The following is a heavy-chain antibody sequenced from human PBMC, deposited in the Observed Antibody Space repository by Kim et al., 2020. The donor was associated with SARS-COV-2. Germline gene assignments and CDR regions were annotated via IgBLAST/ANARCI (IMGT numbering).Heavy chain of an antibody. CDR2: LWYDGINK. D-gene: IGHD6-19*01. V-gene: IGHV3-33*01. CDR1: GFTFSNYA. Sequence: GGSLRLSCAASGFTFSNYAMHWVRQSPGKGLDWVGVLWYDGINKYYGDSVKGRFTISRDISKNTLYLQMDSLRADDTAVYYRARAEGASGWYFSQFDFWG. J-gene: IGHJ4*01. CDR3: ARAEGASGWYFSQFDF.